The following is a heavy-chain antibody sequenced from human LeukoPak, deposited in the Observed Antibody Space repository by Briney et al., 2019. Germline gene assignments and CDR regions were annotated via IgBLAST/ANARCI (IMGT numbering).Heavy chain of an antibody. J-gene: IGHJ4*02. Sequence: GGSLRLSCAASGFTFDDYAMHWVRQAPGKGLEWVSGISWNSGSIGYADSVKGRFTIPRDNAKNSLYLQMNSLRAEDTALYYCAKEDPGYGYWGQGTLVTVSS. CDR2: ISWNSGSI. CDR1: GFTFDDYA. CDR3: AKEDPGYGY. V-gene: IGHV3-9*01. D-gene: IGHD6-13*01.